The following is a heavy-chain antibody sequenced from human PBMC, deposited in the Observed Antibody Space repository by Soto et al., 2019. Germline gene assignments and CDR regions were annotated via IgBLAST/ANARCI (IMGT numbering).Heavy chain of an antibody. CDR2: MNPNTANT. Sequence: QVQLVQSGAEVAKPGASVKVSCKASGYTFISYDINWVRQAPGQGLEWIGWMNPNTANTGFAKKFHGRVTSTRDIPASTAYVELSGLRSEDTAVYYCARWGQNAAAGPKFDYWGQGTLVTVSS. CDR1: GYTFISYD. CDR3: ARWGQNAAAGPKFDY. J-gene: IGHJ4*02. D-gene: IGHD2-15*01. V-gene: IGHV1-8*03.